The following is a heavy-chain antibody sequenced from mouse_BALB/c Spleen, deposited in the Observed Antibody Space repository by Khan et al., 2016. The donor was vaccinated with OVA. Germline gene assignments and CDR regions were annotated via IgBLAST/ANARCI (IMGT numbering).Heavy chain of an antibody. CDR3: TRRYITYAWFAY. CDR1: GFTFSNFG. Sequence: EVELVESGGGLVQPGGSRKLSCAASGFTFSNFGMHWVRQAPEKGLEWVAYISSGSNNIYYADTVKGRFTISRDNPENTLFLQMTSLRSEDTAIYYCTRRYITYAWFAYWGQGTLVTVSA. V-gene: IGHV5-17*02. J-gene: IGHJ3*01. D-gene: IGHD1-1*01. CDR2: ISSGSNNI.